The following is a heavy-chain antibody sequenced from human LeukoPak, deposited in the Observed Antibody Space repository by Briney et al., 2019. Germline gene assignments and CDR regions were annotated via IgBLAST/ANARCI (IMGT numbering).Heavy chain of an antibody. V-gene: IGHV3-48*04. D-gene: IGHD2-15*01. J-gene: IGHJ4*02. CDR3: AREGGGYRLFEF. CDR2: ISGRATNT. Sequence: GGSLRLSCAASGFTFSSYSMNWVRQTPGRGLEWISYISGRATNTEYADSVKVRFTISRDNAENTLYLQMDNLRAGDTAVYYCAREGGGYRLFEFWGQGLLVTVSS. CDR1: GFTFSSYS.